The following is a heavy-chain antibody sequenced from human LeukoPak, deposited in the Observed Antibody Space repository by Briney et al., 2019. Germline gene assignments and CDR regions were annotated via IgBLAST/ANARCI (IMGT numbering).Heavy chain of an antibody. CDR3: AREVYGSGSYFSGASYYYYYMDV. D-gene: IGHD3-10*01. CDR1: GYTFTSYG. J-gene: IGHJ6*03. CDR2: ISAYNGNT. V-gene: IGHV1-18*01. Sequence: GASVKVSCKASGYTFTSYGISWVRQAPGQGLEWMGWISAYNGNTNYAQKLQGRVTMTTDTSTSTAYMELRSLRSGDTAVYYCAREVYGSGSYFSGASYYYYYMDVWGKGTTVTISS.